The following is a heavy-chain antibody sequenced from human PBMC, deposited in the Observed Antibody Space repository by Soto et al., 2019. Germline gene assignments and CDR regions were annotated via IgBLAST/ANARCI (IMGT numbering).Heavy chain of an antibody. CDR3: GRETVGGAGDPGGGDY. D-gene: IGHD7-27*01. V-gene: IGHV1-69*01. J-gene: IGHJ4*02. CDR2: IIPIFGTA. CDR1: GGTFSSYA. Sequence: QVQLVQSGAEVKKPGSSVKVSCKASGGTFSSYAISWVRQAPGQGLEWMGGIIPIFGTANYAQKFQGRVTITADESRRTGDMGRSSRRSGDTAVYYCGRETVGGAGDPGGGDYWGQGTLVTVSS.